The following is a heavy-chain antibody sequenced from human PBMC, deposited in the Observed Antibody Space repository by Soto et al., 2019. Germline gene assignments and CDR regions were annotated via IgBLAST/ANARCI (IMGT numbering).Heavy chain of an antibody. J-gene: IGHJ4*02. V-gene: IGHV3-23*01. CDR1: GFTFSSYA. Sequence: GGSPRLSCAASGFTFSSYAMSWVRQAPGKGLEWVSGISGSGESTYYADSVKGRFTISRDNSKNTLYLQMNSLRAEDTAVYYCAKKDGGHCYFGIDHWGQGALVTVSS. D-gene: IGHD2-21*02. CDR3: AKKDGGHCYFGIDH. CDR2: ISGSGEST.